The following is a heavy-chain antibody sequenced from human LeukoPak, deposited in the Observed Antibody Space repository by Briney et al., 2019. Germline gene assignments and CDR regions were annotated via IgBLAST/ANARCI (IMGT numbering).Heavy chain of an antibody. Sequence: GGSLRLSCAASGFTFSSYSMNWVRQAPGKGLEWVSYISSSSSTIYYADSVKGRFTISRDNAKNSLYLQMNSLRDEDTAVYYCARDESATYSYGSGSYRYWGQGTLVTVSS. D-gene: IGHD3-10*01. CDR2: ISSSSSTI. J-gene: IGHJ4*02. CDR3: ARDESATYSYGSGSYRY. CDR1: GFTFSSYS. V-gene: IGHV3-48*02.